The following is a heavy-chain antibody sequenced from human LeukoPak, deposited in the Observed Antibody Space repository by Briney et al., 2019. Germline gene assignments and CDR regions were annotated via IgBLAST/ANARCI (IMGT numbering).Heavy chain of an antibody. CDR3: AKDKRYCSSTSCPSVQYNWFDP. J-gene: IGHJ5*02. CDR2: ISGSGGST. V-gene: IGHV3-23*01. CDR1: GFTSSSYA. Sequence: GGSLRLSCAASGFTSSSYAMSWVRQAPGKGLEWVSAISGSGGSTYYADSVKGRFTISRDNSKNTLYLQMNSLRAEDTAVYYCAKDKRYCSSTSCPSVQYNWFDPWGQGTLVTVSS. D-gene: IGHD2-2*01.